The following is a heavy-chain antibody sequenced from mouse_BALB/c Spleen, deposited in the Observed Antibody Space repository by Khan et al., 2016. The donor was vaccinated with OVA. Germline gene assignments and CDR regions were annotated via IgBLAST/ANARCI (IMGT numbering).Heavy chain of an antibody. V-gene: IGHV1-77*01. CDR3: ARRNYCGYTFAY. CDR2: ISPGSGDT. J-gene: IGHJ3*01. Sequence: QVQLKQSGAELARPGASVKLSCKASGYTFTDYYINWVKQRTGQGLEWIGEISPGSGDTYYNEKFKGKATLTADKSSPTAYMQLSSLTSEASAVYFCARRNYCGYTFAYWGQGTLVTVSA. CDR1: GYTFTDYY. D-gene: IGHD1-2*01.